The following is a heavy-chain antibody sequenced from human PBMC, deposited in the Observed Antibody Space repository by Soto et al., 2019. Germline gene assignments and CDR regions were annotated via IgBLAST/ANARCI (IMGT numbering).Heavy chain of an antibody. CDR2: ISGSGDNT. CDR1: GFIFSSYA. V-gene: IGHV3-23*01. D-gene: IGHD6-19*01. J-gene: IGHJ4*02. Sequence: GGSLRLSCAVSGFIFSSYAMSWVRQAPGKGLEWVSTISGSGDNTYYADTVKGRFTISRDSSKNTLYLHMNSLRAEDTAVYYCATDFSSGWYWNFWGQGTLVTVSS. CDR3: ATDFSSGWYWNF.